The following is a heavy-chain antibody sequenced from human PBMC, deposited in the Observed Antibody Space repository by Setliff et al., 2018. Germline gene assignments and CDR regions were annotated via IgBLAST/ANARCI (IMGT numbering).Heavy chain of an antibody. CDR1: GFSLSTSGMC. Sequence: PTLVNPTQTLTLTCTFSGFSLSTSGMCVSWIRQPPGKALEWLARIDWDDDKYYSTSLKTRLTISKDTSKNQVVLTMINMDPVDTATYYCARIYCSGGSCYLDYWGQGTLVTVSS. V-gene: IGHV2-70*11. CDR3: ARIYCSGGSCYLDY. CDR2: IDWDDDK. J-gene: IGHJ4*02. D-gene: IGHD2-15*01.